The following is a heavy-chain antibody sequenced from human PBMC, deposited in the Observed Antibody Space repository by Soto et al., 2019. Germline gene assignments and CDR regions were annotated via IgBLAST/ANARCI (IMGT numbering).Heavy chain of an antibody. J-gene: IGHJ6*02. CDR3: ARDPLGIAAAGGRYYYYYGMDV. CDR1: GFTFSSYA. CDR2: ISYDGSNK. V-gene: IGHV3-30-3*01. Sequence: QVQLVESGGGVVQPGRSLRLSCAASGFTFSSYAMHWVRQAPGKGLEWVAVISYDGSNKYYADSVKGRFTISRDNSKNTLYLQMNSLRAEDTAVYYCARDPLGIAAAGGRYYYYYGMDVWGQGTTVTVSS. D-gene: IGHD6-13*01.